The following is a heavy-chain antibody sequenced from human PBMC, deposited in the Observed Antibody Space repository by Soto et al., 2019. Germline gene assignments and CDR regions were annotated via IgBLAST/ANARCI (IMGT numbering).Heavy chain of an antibody. CDR1: GFTFSSYA. J-gene: IGHJ4*02. V-gene: IGHV3-30-3*01. Sequence: QVQLVESGGGVVQPGRSLRLSCAASGFTFSSYAMHWVRQAPGKGLEWVAVISYDGSNKYYADSVKGRFTISRDNSKNTLYLQMNSLRAEDTAVYDCARDGCSGGSCHRTDWGQGTLVTVSS. CDR3: ARDGCSGGSCHRTD. D-gene: IGHD2-15*01. CDR2: ISYDGSNK.